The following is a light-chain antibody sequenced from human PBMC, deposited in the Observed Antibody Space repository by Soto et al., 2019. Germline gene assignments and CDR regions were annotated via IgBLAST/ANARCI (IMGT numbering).Light chain of an antibody. CDR1: SSDVGGYNY. Sequence: QSALTQPASVSGSPGQSITISCTGTSSDVGGYNYVSWYQQHPRKAPKLMIYDVSNRPSGVSNRFSGSKSGNTASLTISGLQGDDEADYYCSSHTSSSTPYVLGTGTQLTVL. CDR2: DVS. CDR3: SSHTSSSTPYV. J-gene: IGLJ1*01. V-gene: IGLV2-14*01.